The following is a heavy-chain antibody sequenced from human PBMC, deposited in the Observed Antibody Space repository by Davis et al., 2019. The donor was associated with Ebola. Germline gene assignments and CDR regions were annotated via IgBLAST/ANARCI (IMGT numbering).Heavy chain of an antibody. CDR3: ARNDYGDVGPDY. Sequence: SETLSLTCTVSGYSISSGYYWGWIRQPPGKGLEWIGSIYHSGSTYYNPSLKSRVTISVDTSKNQFSLKLSSVTAADTAVYYCARNDYGDVGPDYWGQGTLVTVSS. D-gene: IGHD4-17*01. V-gene: IGHV4-38-2*02. CDR1: GYSISSGYY. J-gene: IGHJ4*02. CDR2: IYHSGST.